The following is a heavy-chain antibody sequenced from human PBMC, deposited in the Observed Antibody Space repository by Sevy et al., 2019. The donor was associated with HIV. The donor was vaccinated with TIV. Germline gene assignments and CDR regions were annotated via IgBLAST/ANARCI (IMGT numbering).Heavy chain of an antibody. V-gene: IGHV3-7*03. CDR1: GFTFGAYW. J-gene: IGHJ4*02. D-gene: IGHD3-9*01. CDR3: ATDRISDWFFDS. Sequence: GGSLRLSCAASGFTFGAYWMSWARQAPGKGLEWVANINLGGSEIHYVDSVRGRVTISRDNAKNSLYLQMNSLRVEDTAVYYCATDRISDWFFDSWGQGTLVTVSS. CDR2: INLGGSEI.